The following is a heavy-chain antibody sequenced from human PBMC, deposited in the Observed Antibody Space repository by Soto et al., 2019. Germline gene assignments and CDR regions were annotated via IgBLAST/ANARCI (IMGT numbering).Heavy chain of an antibody. CDR3: ARTFDYYGMDV. Sequence: PSETLSLTCAASGYSIASGYYWAWIRLSPGKGLEWIGSIYHAGSVYYNPSLNSRVAVSLDTSKNHFSLKLTSVTAADTAVYYCARTFDYYGMDVWGQGTTVTVSS. J-gene: IGHJ6*02. CDR1: GYSIASGYY. V-gene: IGHV4-38-2*01. CDR2: IYHAGSV.